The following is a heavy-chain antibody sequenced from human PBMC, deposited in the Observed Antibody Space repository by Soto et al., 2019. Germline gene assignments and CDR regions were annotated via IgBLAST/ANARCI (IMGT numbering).Heavy chain of an antibody. CDR3: ARGEAYNNYPAR. D-gene: IGHD4-4*01. CDR1: GGSFNDYY. Sequence: QVQLQQWGAGLLRPSETLSLTCAVSGGSFNDYYWIWIRQPPGKGLEWLGDIRDSGSTNYNPSLKRRVTIPVDTSRKQFALKLTSVTAADTAVYYWARGEAYNNYPARWGQGTLVTVSS. V-gene: IGHV4-34*01. CDR2: IRDSGST. J-gene: IGHJ4*02.